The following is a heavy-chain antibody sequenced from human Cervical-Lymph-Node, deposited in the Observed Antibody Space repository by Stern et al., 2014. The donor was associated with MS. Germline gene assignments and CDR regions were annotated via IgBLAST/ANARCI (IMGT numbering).Heavy chain of an antibody. J-gene: IGHJ2*01. V-gene: IGHV1-69*01. CDR1: GDTFSSYA. D-gene: IGHD4-23*01. CDR2: IIPILGKA. CDR3: AREEYGGNPPRIAIDL. Sequence: QVQLVQSGAEMKKPGSSVKVSCKASGDTFSSYAISWVRQAPGQGLEWMGGIIPILGKANYAQKFQGRVTMTADESTSTAYMELSSLRFEDTAVYYCAREEYGGNPPRIAIDLWGRGTLVTVSS.